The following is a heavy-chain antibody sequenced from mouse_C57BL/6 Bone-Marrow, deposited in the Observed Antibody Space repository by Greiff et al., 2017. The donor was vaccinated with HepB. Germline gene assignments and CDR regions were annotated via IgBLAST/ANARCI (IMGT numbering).Heavy chain of an antibody. J-gene: IGHJ2*01. V-gene: IGHV1-4*01. D-gene: IGHD1-1*01. CDR1: GYTFTSYT. Sequence: QVQLQQSGAELARPGASVKMSCKASGYTFTSYTMHWVKKRPGQGLEWIGYINPSSGYTKYNQKFKDKATLTADKSSSTAYMQLSSLTSEDSAVYYCARRYYAYYFDYWGQGTTLTVSS. CDR3: ARRYYAYYFDY. CDR2: INPSSGYT.